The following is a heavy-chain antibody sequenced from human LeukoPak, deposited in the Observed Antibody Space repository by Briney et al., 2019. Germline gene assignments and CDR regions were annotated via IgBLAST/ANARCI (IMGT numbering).Heavy chain of an antibody. D-gene: IGHD1-20*01. CDR2: IIPIFGTA. J-gene: IGHJ5*02. CDR1: GGTFSSYA. CDR3: ARVPPYNWNLNWFDP. Sequence: GASVKVSCKASGGTFSSYAISWVRQAPGQGLEWMGGIIPIFGTANYAQKFQGRVTITADKSTSTAYMELSSLRSEDTAVYYCARVPPYNWNLNWFDPWGQGTLVTVSS. V-gene: IGHV1-69*06.